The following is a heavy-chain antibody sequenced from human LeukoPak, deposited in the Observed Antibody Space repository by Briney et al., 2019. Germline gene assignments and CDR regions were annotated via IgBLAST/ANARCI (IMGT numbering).Heavy chain of an antibody. Sequence: GGSLRLSCAASGFTFSSYWMSWVRQAPGKGLEWVANIKQDGSEKYYVDSVKGRFTISRDNAKNSLYLQMNSLRAEDTAVYYCARDLRLLAVAAPFDYWGQGTLVTVSS. J-gene: IGHJ4*02. CDR3: ARDLRLLAVAAPFDY. V-gene: IGHV3-7*01. D-gene: IGHD6-19*01. CDR2: IKQDGSEK. CDR1: GFTFSSYW.